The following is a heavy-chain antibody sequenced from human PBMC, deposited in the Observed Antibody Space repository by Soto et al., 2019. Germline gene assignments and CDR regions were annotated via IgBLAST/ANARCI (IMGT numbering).Heavy chain of an antibody. CDR2: IYYSGSS. D-gene: IGHD3-10*01. CDR1: GASISSGGYY. J-gene: IGHJ4*02. Sequence: QVQLQESGPGLVKPSQTLSLTCTVSGASISSGGYYWKWIRQHPGKGLEWIGYIYYSGSSYYNPSLKSRVTISVDTSRNQFSLKLSSVTAADTAVYYCARAAPYRSGIQRIDYWGQGTLVTVSS. V-gene: IGHV4-31*03. CDR3: ARAAPYRSGIQRIDY.